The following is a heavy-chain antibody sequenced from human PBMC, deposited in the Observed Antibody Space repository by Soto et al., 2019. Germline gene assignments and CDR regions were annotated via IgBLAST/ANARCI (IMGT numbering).Heavy chain of an antibody. J-gene: IGHJ6*02. CDR1: GFTFRNYD. CDR3: ARTHRDFYGLDV. Sequence: EVQLVESGGGLVQPGGSLRLSCEASGFTFRNYDMHWVRHGTGTGLDWVSGISAAGDPDYADSVEGRFTISRENAQNSFFLQMNSLRVGDTAVYYCARTHRDFYGLDVWGQGTTVIVSS. V-gene: IGHV3-13*05. CDR2: ISAAGDP.